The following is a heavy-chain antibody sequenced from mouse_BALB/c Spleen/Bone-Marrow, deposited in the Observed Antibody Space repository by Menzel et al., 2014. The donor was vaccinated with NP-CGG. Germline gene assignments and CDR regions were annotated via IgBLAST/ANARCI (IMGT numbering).Heavy chain of an antibody. CDR1: GFNIKDTY. CDR3: ARNYGYGKSFAY. CDR2: IDPANGNT. D-gene: IGHD2-2*01. Sequence: VHVKQSGAELVKPGASVKLSCTASGFNIKDTYMHWVKKRPEQGLEWIGRIDPANGNTKYDPKFQGKATITADTSSNTAYLQLSSLTSEDTAVYYCARNYGYGKSFAYWGQGTLVTVSA. J-gene: IGHJ3*01. V-gene: IGHV14-3*02.